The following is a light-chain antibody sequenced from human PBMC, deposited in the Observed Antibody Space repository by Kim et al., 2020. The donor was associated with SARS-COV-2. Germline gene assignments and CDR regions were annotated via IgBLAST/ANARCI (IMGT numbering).Light chain of an antibody. CDR3: AAWDDSLSGGV. J-gene: IGLJ3*02. Sequence: GQRLTVCFTGSSSNIGSNYVYWYQQLPGTAPKLLIYRNNHRPSGVPDRFSGSKSGTSASLAISGLRSEDEADYYCAAWDDSLSGGVLGGGTKLTVL. CDR1: SSNIGSNY. CDR2: RNN. V-gene: IGLV1-47*01.